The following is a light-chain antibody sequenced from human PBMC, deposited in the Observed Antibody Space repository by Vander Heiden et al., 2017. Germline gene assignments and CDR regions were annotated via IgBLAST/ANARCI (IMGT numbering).Light chain of an antibody. CDR2: GAT. J-gene: IGKJ1*01. CDR3: QQYGSSQT. Sequence: EIVFTQSPGTLSLSPGERATLSCRASQSVSSSYLAWYQQKPGQAPRLLIYGATSRATGIPDRFSGSGSGTDFTLTISRLEPEDFAVYYCQQYGSSQTFGQGTKVEIK. CDR1: QSVSSSY. V-gene: IGKV3-20*01.